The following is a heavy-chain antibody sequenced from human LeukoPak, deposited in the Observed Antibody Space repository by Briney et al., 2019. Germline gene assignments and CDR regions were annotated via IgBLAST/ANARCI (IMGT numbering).Heavy chain of an antibody. CDR2: ISTYNGNT. V-gene: IGHV1-18*01. CDR3: AKGITVGGDYDAFDI. CDR1: GYSFSTYG. D-gene: IGHD2-21*01. Sequence: ASVKVSCKASGYSFSTYGIIWVRQAPGQGLEWMGWISTYNGNTNYAQRLQGRVTMTIDTSTRTVYMELRSLRSDDTAVYYCAKGITVGGDYDAFDIWGQGTMVTVSS. J-gene: IGHJ3*02.